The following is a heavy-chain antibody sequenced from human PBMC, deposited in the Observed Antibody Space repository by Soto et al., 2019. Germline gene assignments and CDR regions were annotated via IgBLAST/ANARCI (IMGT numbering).Heavy chain of an antibody. CDR3: ARQIYDSDTGPDFQYYFDS. J-gene: IGHJ4*02. V-gene: IGHV5-10-1*01. CDR1: GYSFAGYW. D-gene: IGHD3-22*01. CDR2: IDPSDSQT. Sequence: GESLKISCKGSGYSFAGYWITWVRQKPGKGLEWMGRIDPSDSQTYYSPSFRGHVTISATKSITTVFLQWSSLRASDTAMYYCARQIYDSDTGPDFQYYFDSWGQGTPVTVSS.